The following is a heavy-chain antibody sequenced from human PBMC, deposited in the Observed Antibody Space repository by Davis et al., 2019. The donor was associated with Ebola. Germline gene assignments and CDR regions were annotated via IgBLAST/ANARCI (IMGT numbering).Heavy chain of an antibody. CDR2: IGAAGDT. D-gene: IGHD6-13*01. V-gene: IGHV3-13*01. CDR1: GSTFRSYD. J-gene: IGHJ5*01. Sequence: PGGSLRLSCAASGSTFRSYDMHWVRQATGKGLEWVSAIGAAGDTYYPVSVKGRFTISRENAKNSLYLQMNSLRAEDTAVYYCARAGFGSTWFDCWGQGILVTVSS. CDR3: ARAGFGSTWFDC.